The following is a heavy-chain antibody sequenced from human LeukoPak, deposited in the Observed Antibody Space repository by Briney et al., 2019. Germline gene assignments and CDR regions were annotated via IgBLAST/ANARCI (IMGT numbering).Heavy chain of an antibody. D-gene: IGHD2-21*01. J-gene: IGHJ4*02. V-gene: IGHV3-23*01. Sequence: GGSLRLSCTASKFTFSSYAMNWVRQVPGKGLEWVSAITGSGRGAYYADSVKGRFTISRDNSNNTLHLQMNSLRAEDMAVYYCASQMVIDSGQLIYWGQGTLVTVSS. CDR1: KFTFSSYA. CDR2: ITGSGRGA. CDR3: ASQMVIDSGQLIY.